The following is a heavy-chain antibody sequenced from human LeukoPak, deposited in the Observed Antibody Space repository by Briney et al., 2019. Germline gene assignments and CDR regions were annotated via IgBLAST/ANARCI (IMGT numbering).Heavy chain of an antibody. Sequence: PSETLSLTCTVSGGSISSSSYYWGWIRQPPGKGLEWIVSIYYSGSTYYNPSLKSRVTISVDTSKNQFSLKLSSVTAADTAVYYCARLGGVRYCSGGSCYSNYYGMDVWGQGTTVTVSS. J-gene: IGHJ6*02. CDR1: GGSISSSSYY. V-gene: IGHV4-39*01. D-gene: IGHD2-15*01. CDR3: ARLGGVRYCSGGSCYSNYYGMDV. CDR2: IYYSGST.